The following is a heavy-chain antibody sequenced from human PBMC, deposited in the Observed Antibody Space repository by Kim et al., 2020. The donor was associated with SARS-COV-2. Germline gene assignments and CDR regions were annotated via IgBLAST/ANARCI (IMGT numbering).Heavy chain of an antibody. CDR1: GGSISSYY. V-gene: IGHV4-59*01. Sequence: SETLSLTCTVSGGSISSYYWSWIRQPPGKGLEWIGYIYYSGSTNYNPSLKSRVTISVDTSKNQFSLKLSSVTAADTAVYYCARHHANDAFDIWGQRTMVTVSS. CDR2: IYYSGST. CDR3: ARHHANDAFDI. J-gene: IGHJ3*02.